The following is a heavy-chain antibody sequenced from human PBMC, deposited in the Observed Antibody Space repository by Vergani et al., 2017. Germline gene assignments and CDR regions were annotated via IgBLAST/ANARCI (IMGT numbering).Heavy chain of an antibody. CDR3: ARGFGVVGYYYYGMDV. Sequence: EVQLVESGGGLVQPGGSLRLSCAASGFTFSSYSMNWVRQAPGKGLEWVSYISSSSSTIYYADSVKGRFTISRDNAKNSLYLQMNSLRAADTAVYYCARGFGVVGYYYYGMDVWGQGTTVTVSS. D-gene: IGHD3-3*01. J-gene: IGHJ6*02. CDR1: GFTFSSYS. V-gene: IGHV3-48*01. CDR2: ISSSSSTI.